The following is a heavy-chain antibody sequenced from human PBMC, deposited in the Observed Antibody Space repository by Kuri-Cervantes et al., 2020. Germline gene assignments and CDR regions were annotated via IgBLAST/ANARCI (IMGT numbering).Heavy chain of an antibody. J-gene: IGHJ6*03. Sequence: ASVKVSCKASGYTFTSYGISWVRQAPGQGLEWMGWISAYNGDTNYAQKLQGRVTMTTDTSTSTAYMELRSLRSDDTAVHYCARDRFSSGWIYYYYYYMDVWGKGTTVTVSS. CDR2: ISAYNGDT. CDR3: ARDRFSSGWIYYYYYYMDV. V-gene: IGHV1-18*01. D-gene: IGHD6-19*01. CDR1: GYTFTSYG.